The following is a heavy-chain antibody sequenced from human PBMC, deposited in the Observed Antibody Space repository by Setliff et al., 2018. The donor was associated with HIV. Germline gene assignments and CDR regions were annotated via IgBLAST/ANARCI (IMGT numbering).Heavy chain of an antibody. D-gene: IGHD6-13*01. CDR2: VYHSGST. CDR1: GGSISSDY. J-gene: IGHJ6*03. V-gene: IGHV4-59*01. CDR3: ARALSAAGLAWFDP. Sequence: SETLSLTCTVSGGSISSDYWSWIRQPPGKGLEWIGYVYHSGSTNYNPFLKSRVTISVDTSKDQFSLKLSSVTAADTAVYYCARALSAAGLAWFDPWGKGTTVTVSS.